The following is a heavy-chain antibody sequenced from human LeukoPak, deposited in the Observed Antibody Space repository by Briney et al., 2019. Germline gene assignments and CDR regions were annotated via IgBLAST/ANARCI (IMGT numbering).Heavy chain of an antibody. Sequence: SVKVSCKASGGTFSSYAISWVRQAPGQGLGWMGGIIPIFGTANYAQKFQGRVTITTDESTSTAYMELSSLRSEDTAVYYCARGELELLPSILYYYYYYMDVWGKGTTVTVSS. CDR1: GGTFSSYA. CDR3: ARGELELLPSILYYYYYYMDV. CDR2: IIPIFGTA. D-gene: IGHD1-7*01. V-gene: IGHV1-69*05. J-gene: IGHJ6*03.